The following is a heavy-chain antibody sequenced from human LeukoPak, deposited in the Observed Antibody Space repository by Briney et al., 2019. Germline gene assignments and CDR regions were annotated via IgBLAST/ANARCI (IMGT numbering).Heavy chain of an antibody. CDR1: GDSFSSGY. CDR3: ARARSSGYDQPFPTHHRYWYFDL. CDR2: TSHSDST. D-gene: IGHD5-12*01. Sequence: SETLSLTCTVSGDSFSSGYWSWIRQSPGKGLEWIGYTSHSDSTRYNPSLKSRVTMSIDTSMNQFSLKVTSVTAADTAVYYCARARSSGYDQPFPTHHRYWYFDLWGRGTLVTVSS. J-gene: IGHJ2*01. V-gene: IGHV4-59*01.